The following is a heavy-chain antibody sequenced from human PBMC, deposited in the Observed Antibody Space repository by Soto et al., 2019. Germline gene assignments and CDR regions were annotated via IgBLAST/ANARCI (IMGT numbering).Heavy chain of an antibody. CDR3: ASAPYSSSYFDY. V-gene: IGHV1-2*04. J-gene: IGHJ4*02. D-gene: IGHD6-13*01. CDR2: INPNSGGT. CDR1: GYTFTGYY. Sequence: ASVKVSCKXSGYTFTGYYMHWVRQAPGQGLEWMGWINPNSGGTNYAQKFQGWVTMTRDTSISTAYMELSRLRSDDTAVYYCASAPYSSSYFDYWGQGTLVTVSS.